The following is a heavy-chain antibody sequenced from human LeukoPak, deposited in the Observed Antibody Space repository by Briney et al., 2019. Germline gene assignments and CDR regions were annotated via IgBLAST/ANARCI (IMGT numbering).Heavy chain of an antibody. CDR2: IIPIFGTA. V-gene: IGHV1-69*13. CDR1: GGTFSSYA. D-gene: IGHD6-6*01. Sequence: ASVKVSCKASGGTFSSYAISWVRQAPGQGLEWMGGIIPIFGTANYAQKFQGRVTITADESTSTAYMELSSLRSEDTAVYYCARVGFSSSSRYYFDYWGQGTLVTVSS. CDR3: ARVGFSSSSRYYFDY. J-gene: IGHJ4*02.